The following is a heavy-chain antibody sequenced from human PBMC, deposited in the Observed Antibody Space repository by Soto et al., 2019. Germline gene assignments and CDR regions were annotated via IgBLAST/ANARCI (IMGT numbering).Heavy chain of an antibody. CDR1: GFTFSSYA. D-gene: IGHD4-4*01. CDR3: AREQFGYSNSPPYGMDV. CDR2: ISYDGSNK. V-gene: IGHV3-30-3*01. J-gene: IGHJ6*02. Sequence: GGSLRLSCAASGFTFSSYAMHWVRQAPGKGLEWVAVISYDGSNKYYADSVKGRFTISRDNSKNTLYLQMNSLRAEDTAVYYCAREQFGYSNSPPYGMDVWGQGTTVTVSS.